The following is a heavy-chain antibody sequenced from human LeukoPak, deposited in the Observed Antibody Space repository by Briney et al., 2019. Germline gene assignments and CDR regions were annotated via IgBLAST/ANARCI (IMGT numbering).Heavy chain of an antibody. D-gene: IGHD4-17*01. V-gene: IGHV1-2*02. CDR2: INPNSGGT. CDR3: ARGLGTVTFFDY. J-gene: IGHJ4*02. CDR1: GYTFTGYY. Sequence: ASVTVSCTASGYTFTGYYMHWVRQAPGQGVEWMGWINPNSGGTNYAQKFQGRVTMTRDTSISTAYMELSRLRSDDTAVYYCARGLGTVTFFDYWGQGTLVTVSS.